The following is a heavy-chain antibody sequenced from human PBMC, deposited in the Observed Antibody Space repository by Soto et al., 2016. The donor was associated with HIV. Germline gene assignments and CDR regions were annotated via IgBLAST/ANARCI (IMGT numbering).Heavy chain of an antibody. J-gene: IGHJ4*02. CDR1: GYSISGGYY. V-gene: IGHV4-38-2*01. CDR3: ARYSSSSSFDY. CDR2: IYHTGST. D-gene: IGHD6-6*01. Sequence: QVQLQESGPGLVKPSETLSLTCAVSGYSISGGYYWGWIRQSPGKGLEWIGTIYHTGSTSYNLSLKSRVTMSVDTSKNQFSLKLTSVTAADAAVYYCARYSSSSSFDYWGQGTLVHRLL.